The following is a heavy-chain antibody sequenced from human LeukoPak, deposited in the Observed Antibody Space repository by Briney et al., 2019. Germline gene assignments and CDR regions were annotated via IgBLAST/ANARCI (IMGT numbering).Heavy chain of an antibody. D-gene: IGHD3-3*01. CDR3: ARDLIHYDFWSGYDY. CDR1: GFTFSSYG. V-gene: IGHV3-30*03. J-gene: IGHJ4*02. CDR2: ISYDGSNK. Sequence: GGSLRLSCAAPGFTFSSYGVHWVRQAPGKGLEWVAVISYDGSNKYYAGSVKGRFTISRDNSKNTLYLQMNSLRAEDTAVYYCARDLIHYDFWSGYDYWGQGTLVTVSS.